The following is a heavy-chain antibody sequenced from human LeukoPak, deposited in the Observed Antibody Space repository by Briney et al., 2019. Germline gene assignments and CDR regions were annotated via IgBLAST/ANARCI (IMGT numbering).Heavy chain of an antibody. Sequence: GGSLRLSCAASGFTVASTYMTWLRQSPGKGLVWVSTIYRGGSTYYADSVKDRFTISRDSSTDTVYLQMNGLRVEDTAVYYCARGGDYSGSGIHYTTLYLKNWGPGTLVTVSS. CDR2: IYRGGST. CDR1: GFTVASTY. CDR3: ARGGDYSGSGIHYTTLYLKN. J-gene: IGHJ1*01. V-gene: IGHV3-66*01. D-gene: IGHD3-10*01.